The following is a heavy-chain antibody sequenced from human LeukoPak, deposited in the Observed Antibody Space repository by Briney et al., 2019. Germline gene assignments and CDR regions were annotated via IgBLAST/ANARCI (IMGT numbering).Heavy chain of an antibody. CDR1: DFTFSAYS. CDR3: AKDRRGGSYYAATLDI. D-gene: IGHD1-26*01. J-gene: IGHJ3*02. Sequence: GGSLRLSCAASDFTFSAYSMNWVRQAPGKGLEWVSRISDSGDITYYADSVKGRFTISRDNSKNTLYVQMNSLRVEDTAVYYCAKDRRGGSYYAATLDIWGQGTMVTVSS. CDR2: ISDSGDIT. V-gene: IGHV3-23*01.